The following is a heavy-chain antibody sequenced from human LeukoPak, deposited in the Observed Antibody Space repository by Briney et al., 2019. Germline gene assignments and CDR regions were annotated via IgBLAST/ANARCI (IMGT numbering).Heavy chain of an antibody. CDR1: GVAISRGGYA. Sequence: SETLSLTCAVSGVAISRGGYAWNWIRQPPGKGLEWIAYIYHSGTTYYNASLKSQVSISIDTSKNQFSLRLTSVTAADTAVYYCARQTGSGLFILPGGQGTLVTVSS. V-gene: IGHV4-30-2*03. CDR3: ARQTGSGLFILP. J-gene: IGHJ4*02. CDR2: IYHSGTT. D-gene: IGHD3/OR15-3a*01.